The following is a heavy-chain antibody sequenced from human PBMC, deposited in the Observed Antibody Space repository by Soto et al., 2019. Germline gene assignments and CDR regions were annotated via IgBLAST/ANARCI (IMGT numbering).Heavy chain of an antibody. Sequence: QVQLVQSGAEVKKPGASVKVSCKASGYTFTNYGITWVRQAPGQGLEWMGWINTYNGNTKYAQRLQGRVTMTADTSTSTAYMELRRLRSDDTAVYYCARERGNYRYFDYWGQGTLVTVSS. CDR1: GYTFTNYG. CDR3: ARERGNYRYFDY. J-gene: IGHJ4*02. V-gene: IGHV1-18*01. D-gene: IGHD3-16*02. CDR2: INTYNGNT.